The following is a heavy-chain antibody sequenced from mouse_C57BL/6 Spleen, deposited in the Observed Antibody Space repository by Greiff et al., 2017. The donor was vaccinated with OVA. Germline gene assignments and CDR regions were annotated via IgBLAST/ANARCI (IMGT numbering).Heavy chain of an antibody. Sequence: EVKLVESGGGLVQPGGSLKLSCAASGFTFSDYYMYWVRQTPEKRLEWVAYISNGGGSTYYPDTVKGRFTISRDTAKNTLYLQMSRLKSEDTAMYYCARSTVVGAMDYWGQGTSVTVSS. D-gene: IGHD1-1*01. V-gene: IGHV5-12*01. CDR2: ISNGGGST. CDR3: ARSTVVGAMDY. J-gene: IGHJ4*01. CDR1: GFTFSDYY.